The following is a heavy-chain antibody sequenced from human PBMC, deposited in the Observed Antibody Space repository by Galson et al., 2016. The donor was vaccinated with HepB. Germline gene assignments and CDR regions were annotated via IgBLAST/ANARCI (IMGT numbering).Heavy chain of an antibody. CDR3: TIEHPNYREYRSSWFDD. CDR1: GFTYGDYG. J-gene: IGHJ4*01. CDR2: IRSKAYGATT. D-gene: IGHD6-13*01. V-gene: IGHV3-49*04. Sequence: SLRLSCASSGFTYGDYGMSWVRQAPGKGLEWICLIRSKAYGATTEYAASVKGRFTISRDESKNIACLQMNSLKTEDTAVYYCTIEHPNYREYRSSWFDDWGQGTLVFVSS.